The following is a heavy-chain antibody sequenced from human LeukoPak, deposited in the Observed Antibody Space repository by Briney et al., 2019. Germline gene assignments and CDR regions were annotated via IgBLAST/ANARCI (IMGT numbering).Heavy chain of an antibody. Sequence: GGSLRLSCAASGFTFSTYSMNWVRQAPGKGLEWVSSISSSSSHIYYADSVKGRFTMSRDNAKNSLYLQMNSLRADDTAVYYCARVLEAASFDYWGQGSPVTVSS. CDR1: GFTFSTYS. CDR3: ARVLEAASFDY. D-gene: IGHD6-13*01. J-gene: IGHJ4*02. CDR2: ISSSSSHI. V-gene: IGHV3-21*01.